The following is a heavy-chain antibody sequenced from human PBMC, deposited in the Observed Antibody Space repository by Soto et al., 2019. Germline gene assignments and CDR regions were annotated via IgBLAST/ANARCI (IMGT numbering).Heavy chain of an antibody. Sequence: QLQLQESGSGLVKPSQTLSLTCAVSGGSISSTGYSWSWIRQPPGKGLEWIGYIYHTGSTYYNPSPNSRVTISLNRSKNQFSLRLSSVTAADTAVYYCASSSGWYYFDYWGQGTLVTVSS. V-gene: IGHV4-30-2*01. J-gene: IGHJ4*02. CDR3: ASSSGWYYFDY. CDR2: IYHTGST. D-gene: IGHD6-19*01. CDR1: GGSISSTGYS.